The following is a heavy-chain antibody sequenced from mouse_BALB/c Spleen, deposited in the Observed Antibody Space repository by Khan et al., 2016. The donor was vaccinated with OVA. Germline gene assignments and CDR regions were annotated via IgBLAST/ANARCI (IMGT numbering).Heavy chain of an antibody. CDR3: VRSPIPPYYFDY. V-gene: IGHV1-4*01. CDR1: GYTFTNYT. Sequence: QVQLKESGAELARPGASVKMSCKASGYTFTNYTMHWVKQRPGKGLEWVGYINPSNGYTNYNQNFNDKVTFSTDRSSSTAYMQLSSLTSDDSAVYYCVRSPIPPYYFDYWGQGTTLTVSS. CDR2: INPSNGYT. J-gene: IGHJ2*01.